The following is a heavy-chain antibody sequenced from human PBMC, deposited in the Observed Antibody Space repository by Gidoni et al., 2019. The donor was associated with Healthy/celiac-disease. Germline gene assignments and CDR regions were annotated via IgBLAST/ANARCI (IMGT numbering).Heavy chain of an antibody. CDR1: GFHFSSYD. V-gene: IGHV3-23*01. Sequence: EVQLLESWGCLVQPGGSLRLSCSASGFHFSSYDMSWVRQAPGKGGGLVSAISGSGGSTYYADSVKGRFTISRDNSKNTLYLQMNSLRAEDTAVYYCAKAPAMVTEHFDYWGQGTLVTVSS. D-gene: IGHD5-18*01. CDR2: ISGSGGST. CDR3: AKAPAMVTEHFDY. J-gene: IGHJ4*02.